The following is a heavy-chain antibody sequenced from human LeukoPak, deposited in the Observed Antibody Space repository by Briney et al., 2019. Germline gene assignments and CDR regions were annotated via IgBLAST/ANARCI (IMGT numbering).Heavy chain of an antibody. V-gene: IGHV3-33*01. CDR1: GFTFSSYG. J-gene: IGHJ4*02. CDR2: IWYDGSNK. CDR3: ARDRDFWSGYYTFDY. D-gene: IGHD3-3*01. Sequence: PGGSLRLSCAASGFTFSSYGMHWVRQAPGKGLEWVAVIWYDGSNKYYADSVKGRFTISRDNSKNTLYLQMNSLRAEDTAVYYCARDRDFWSGYYTFDYWGQGTLVTVSS.